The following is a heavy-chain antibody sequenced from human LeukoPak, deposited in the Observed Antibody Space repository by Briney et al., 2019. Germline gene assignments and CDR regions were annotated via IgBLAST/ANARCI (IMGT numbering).Heavy chain of an antibody. V-gene: IGHV4-59*08. Sequence: SETLSLTCTVSGGSISSYYWSWIRQPPGKGLEWIGYIYYSGSTNYNPSLKSRVTISVDTSKNHFSLNLISVTAADTAVYYCARGTGGRWYFDLWDRGTLVTVSS. CDR2: IYYSGST. D-gene: IGHD7-27*01. J-gene: IGHJ2*01. CDR1: GGSISSYY. CDR3: ARGTGGRWYFDL.